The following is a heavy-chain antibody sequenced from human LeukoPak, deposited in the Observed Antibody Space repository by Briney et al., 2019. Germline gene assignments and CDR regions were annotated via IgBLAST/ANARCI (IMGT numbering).Heavy chain of an antibody. CDR1: GFTFSSYA. CDR3: AKDQATIPLRIGWFDP. J-gene: IGHJ5*02. V-gene: IGHV3-23*01. CDR2: ISGSGGST. D-gene: IGHD1-26*01. Sequence: PGASLRLSRAASGFTFSSYAMSWVRQAPGKGLEWVSAISGSGGSTYYADSVKGRFTISRDNSKNTLYLQMNSLRAGDTAVYYCAKDQATIPLRIGWFDPWGQGTLVTVSS.